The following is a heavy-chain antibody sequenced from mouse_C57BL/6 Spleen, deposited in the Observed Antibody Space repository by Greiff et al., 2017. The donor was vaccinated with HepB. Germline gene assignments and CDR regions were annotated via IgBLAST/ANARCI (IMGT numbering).Heavy chain of an antibody. CDR3: ARHEDESYYSEGGAMDY. V-gene: IGHV1-62-2*01. J-gene: IGHJ4*01. Sequence: QVHVKQSGAELVKPGASVKLSCKASGYTFTEYTIHWVKQRSGQGLEWIGWFYPGSGSIKYNEKFKDKATLTADKSSSTVYMELSRLTSEDSAVYFCARHEDESYYSEGGAMDYWGQGTSVTVSS. CDR1: GYTFTEYT. CDR2: FYPGSGSI. D-gene: IGHD2-12*01.